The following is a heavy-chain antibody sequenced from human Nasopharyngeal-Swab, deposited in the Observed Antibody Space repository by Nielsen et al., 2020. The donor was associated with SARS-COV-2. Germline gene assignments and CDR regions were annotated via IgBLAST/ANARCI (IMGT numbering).Heavy chain of an antibody. Sequence: WIRQPPGKGLEWIGSIYYSGATYYSPSLKSRLTISVDTSQNQFSLTVRSVTASDTAVYYCVRDNYYHYYMDVWGQGTTVTVSS. J-gene: IGHJ6*03. CDR2: IYYSGAT. CDR3: VRDNYYHYYMDV. V-gene: IGHV4-39*01. D-gene: IGHD2-15*01.